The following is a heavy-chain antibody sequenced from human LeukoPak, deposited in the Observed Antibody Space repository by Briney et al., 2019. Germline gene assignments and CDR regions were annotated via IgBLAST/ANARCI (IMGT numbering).Heavy chain of an antibody. Sequence: SSETLSLTCTVSGGSISSYYWSWIRQPPGKGLEWIGYIYYSGSTNYNPSLKSRVTISVDTSKNQFSLKLSSVTAADTAVYYCARAGYYYDSSGYYWGGYYYYYMDVWGKGTTVTISS. J-gene: IGHJ6*03. V-gene: IGHV4-59*12. CDR3: ARAGYYYDSSGYYWGGYYYYYMDV. D-gene: IGHD3-22*01. CDR1: GGSISSYY. CDR2: IYYSGST.